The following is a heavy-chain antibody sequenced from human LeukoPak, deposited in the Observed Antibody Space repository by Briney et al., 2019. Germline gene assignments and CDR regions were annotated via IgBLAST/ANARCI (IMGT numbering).Heavy chain of an antibody. V-gene: IGHV4-59*01. CDR3: AREVADGYNQRYFDY. CDR1: VGSLSRYY. D-gene: IGHD5-24*01. J-gene: IGHJ4*02. CDR2: IYYGGST. Sequence: SETLSLTCTVSVGSLSRYYWSWIRQPPGKGLEWIGYIYYGGSTNYNPSLKSRVTLSVDTSKNQFSLELRSVTAADTAVYYCAREVADGYNQRYFDYWGQGTLVTVSS.